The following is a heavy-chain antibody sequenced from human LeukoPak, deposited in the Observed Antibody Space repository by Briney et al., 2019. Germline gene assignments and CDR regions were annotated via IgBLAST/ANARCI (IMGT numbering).Heavy chain of an antibody. V-gene: IGHV3-23*01. D-gene: IGHD5-18*01. CDR1: GFTFSGYA. CDR2: VSGSGGNT. J-gene: IGHJ4*02. CDR3: AKTLGYNYGYVEN. Sequence: GGSLRLSCAASGFTFSGYAMSGVRQAPGKGLEWVSAVSGSGGNTHDADSVRGRFTISRDNSKNTLYLQMNSLRAEDTAVYYCAKTLGYNYGYVENWGQGTLVTVSS.